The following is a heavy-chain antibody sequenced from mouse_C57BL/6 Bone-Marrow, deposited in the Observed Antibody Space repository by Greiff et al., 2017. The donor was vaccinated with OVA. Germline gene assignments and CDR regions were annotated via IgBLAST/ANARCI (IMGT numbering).Heavy chain of an antibody. CDR1: GFNIKDDY. V-gene: IGHV14-4*01. CDR2: IDPENGDT. CDR3: TTLYDYDWFAY. Sequence: EVQLQQSGAELVRPGASVKLSCTASGFNIKDDYMHWVKQRPEQGLEWIGWIDPENGDTAYASKFQGKATITADTSSNTAYLQLSSLTSEDTAVYYCTTLYDYDWFAYWGPGTLVTVSA. D-gene: IGHD2-4*01. J-gene: IGHJ3*01.